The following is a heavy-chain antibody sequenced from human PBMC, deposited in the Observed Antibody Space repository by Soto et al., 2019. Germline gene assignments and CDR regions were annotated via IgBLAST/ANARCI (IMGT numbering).Heavy chain of an antibody. Sequence: QVQLVQSGAEVKKPGSSVKVSCMASGGTFNTFAISWVRQAPGQGLECMGGIIPMFGTAHYAQKFQGRVTITADESTRTVYMDLSSLRSEDTAVYYCARFSPPRGYYAYWGKGTLVTVSS. D-gene: IGHD3-22*01. CDR2: IIPMFGTA. CDR3: ARFSPPRGYYAY. V-gene: IGHV1-69*01. CDR1: GGTFNTFA. J-gene: IGHJ4*02.